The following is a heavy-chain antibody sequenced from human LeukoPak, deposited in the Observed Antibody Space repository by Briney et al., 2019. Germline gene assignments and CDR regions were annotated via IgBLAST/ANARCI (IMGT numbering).Heavy chain of an antibody. CDR2: INPNSGGT. Sequence: ASVKVSCKSSGYTFTGYYMHWVRPAPGQGLAWMGWINPNSGGTNYAQKFQGRVTMTRDTSISTAYMELSRLRSDDTAVYYCARNAEDTAMVFLAFDIWGQGTMVTVSS. CDR1: GYTFTGYY. J-gene: IGHJ3*02. CDR3: ARNAEDTAMVFLAFDI. V-gene: IGHV1-2*02. D-gene: IGHD5-18*01.